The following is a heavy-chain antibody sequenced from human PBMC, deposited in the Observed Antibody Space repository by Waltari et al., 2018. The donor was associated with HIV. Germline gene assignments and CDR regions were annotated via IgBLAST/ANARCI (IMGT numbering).Heavy chain of an antibody. D-gene: IGHD4-17*01. J-gene: IGHJ2*01. CDR3: ASTLTTVVTYWYFDL. CDR1: GGTFSSYV. Sequence: QVQLVQSGAEVQTPGSSVKVSCKASGGTFSSYVIRWVRRPPGQGLEWMGGIIPIFGTANYAQKFQGRVTITADKSTSTAYMELSSLRSEDTAVYYCASTLTTVVTYWYFDLWGRGTLVTVSS. CDR2: IIPIFGTA. V-gene: IGHV1-69*06.